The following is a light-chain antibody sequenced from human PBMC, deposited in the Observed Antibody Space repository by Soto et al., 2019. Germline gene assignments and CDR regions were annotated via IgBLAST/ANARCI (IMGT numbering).Light chain of an antibody. Sequence: DIHMTQSPSTLSASVGDRVTITCRASQSIRSWLAWYQQKPGKAPKLLIYDASSLESGVPSRFSGSGSGTEFTLTISSLEPDDFATYYCQQYDTYWSFGQGTKV. J-gene: IGKJ1*01. CDR3: QQYDTYWS. CDR1: QSIRSW. V-gene: IGKV1-5*01. CDR2: DAS.